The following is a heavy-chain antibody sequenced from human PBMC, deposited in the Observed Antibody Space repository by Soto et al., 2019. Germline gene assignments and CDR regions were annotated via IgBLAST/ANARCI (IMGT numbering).Heavy chain of an antibody. CDR2: IFWDDDK. D-gene: IGHD3-3*01. CDR3: AYSHTRRRAYEF. J-gene: IGHJ4*02. Sequence: QITLKESGPTVVKPTQTLTLTCTFSGFSLSTSGVGVGWIRQPPGKALEWLALIFWDDDKRFSPSLKSRLTITKDTSKNQVVLTMAIMDPVDTGTYYCAYSHTRRRAYEFWGQGISVTVSS. CDR1: GFSLSTSGVG. V-gene: IGHV2-5*02.